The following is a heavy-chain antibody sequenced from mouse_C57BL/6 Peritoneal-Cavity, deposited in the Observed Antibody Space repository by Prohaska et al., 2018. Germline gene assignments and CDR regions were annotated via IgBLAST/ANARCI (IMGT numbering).Heavy chain of an antibody. D-gene: IGHD2-1*01. CDR1: GYTFTSYW. CDR2: IDPSDSYT. Sequence: QVQLQQPGAELVKPGASVKLSCKASGYTFTSYWMQWVKQRPGQGLEWIGEIDPSDSYTNYNQKLKGKATLTVDTSASTAYMQLSSLTSEDSAVYYCALYGNYGNWGQGTLVTVSA. CDR3: ALYGNYGN. V-gene: IGHV1-50*01. J-gene: IGHJ3*01.